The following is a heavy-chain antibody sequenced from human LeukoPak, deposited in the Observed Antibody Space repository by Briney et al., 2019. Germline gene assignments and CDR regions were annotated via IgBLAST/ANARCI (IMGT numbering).Heavy chain of an antibody. Sequence: PGGSLSLSCAASGFTFSSYNMNWVRQAPGKGLEWVSSITSDSRYMYYADSVKGRFTISRDNAKNSLYLQMNSLRAEDTAVYYCASLKNSGWGNAFHFWGQGTMVTVSS. D-gene: IGHD6-19*01. CDR1: GFTFSSYN. CDR3: ASLKNSGWGNAFHF. J-gene: IGHJ3*01. CDR2: ITSDSRYM. V-gene: IGHV3-21*01.